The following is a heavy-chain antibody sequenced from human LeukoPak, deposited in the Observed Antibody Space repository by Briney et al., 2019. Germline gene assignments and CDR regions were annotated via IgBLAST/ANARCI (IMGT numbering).Heavy chain of an antibody. CDR1: EYTIPNYW. V-gene: IGHV5-51*01. CDR3: ASSSIMFGGIIVPDSFAI. CDR2: IYLGDSDT. J-gene: IGHJ3*02. Sequence: GASLKVSCKGAEYTIPNYWIGWVRRRPGKGLEGMGIIYLGDSDTRYSPSFQGQVPISADKSISTAYLQWSSLKASDTAMYFCASSSIMFGGIIVPDSFAIWGHGTMVTVSS. D-gene: IGHD3-16*02.